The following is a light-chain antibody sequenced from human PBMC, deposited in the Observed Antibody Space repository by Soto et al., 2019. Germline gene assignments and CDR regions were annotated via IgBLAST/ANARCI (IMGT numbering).Light chain of an antibody. CDR2: WAS. Sequence: DIVLTQSPDSLPVSLGERATINCKSSQSLLSSRDNKNYFAWYQEKPGQPPKLLISWASTRESGVPDRISGSGSGTDFTLTLSSLQAEDVAVYYCHQYYGAPLTFGGGTKVEIK. J-gene: IGKJ4*01. CDR3: HQYYGAPLT. V-gene: IGKV4-1*01. CDR1: QSLLSSRDNKNY.